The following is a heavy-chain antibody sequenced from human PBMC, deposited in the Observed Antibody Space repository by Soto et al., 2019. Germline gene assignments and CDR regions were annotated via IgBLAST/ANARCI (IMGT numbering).Heavy chain of an antibody. D-gene: IGHD3-10*01. CDR1: GYSFISYW. CDR2: IYPGDSDT. J-gene: IGHJ6*02. Sequence: HGESLKISCKGSGYSFISYWIGWVRQMPGKGLEWMGVIYPGDSDTRYSPSFQGQVTISADESISTAYLQWSSLKASDTAMYYCAGGGVRGVITRTRDYYGMDVWGQGTTVTVSS. CDR3: AGGGVRGVITRTRDYYGMDV. V-gene: IGHV5-51*01.